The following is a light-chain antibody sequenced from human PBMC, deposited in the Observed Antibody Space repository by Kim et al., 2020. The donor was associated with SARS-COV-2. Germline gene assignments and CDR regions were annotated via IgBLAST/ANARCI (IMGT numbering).Light chain of an antibody. J-gene: IGKJ2*01. CDR1: QSVSSN. CDR2: GAS. V-gene: IGKV3-15*01. CDR3: QQYKNWPYT. Sequence: SVSRGKRATLSCRASQSVSSNLAWYQQKPGQAPRLLIYGASTRATGIPARFSGSGSGTEFTLTISSLQSEDFAVYYCQQYKNWPYTFGQGTKREI.